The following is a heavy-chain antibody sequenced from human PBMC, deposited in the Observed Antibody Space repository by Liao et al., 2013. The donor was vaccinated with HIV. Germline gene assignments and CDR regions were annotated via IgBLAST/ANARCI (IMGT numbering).Heavy chain of an antibody. CDR3: ASYGGGTAIVVDDAFDI. Sequence: QVQLQESGPGLVKPSQTLSLTCTVSGASIFSGDYYWSWIRQPPGKGLEWIGYIYYSGSTYFSPSLKSRATISVDTSKNQFSLKLSSVTAADTAVYYCASYGGGTAIVVDDAFDIVGPRDNGHRLF. J-gene: IGHJ3*02. D-gene: IGHD3-22*01. V-gene: IGHV4-30-4*08. CDR1: GASIFSGDYY. CDR2: IYYSGST.